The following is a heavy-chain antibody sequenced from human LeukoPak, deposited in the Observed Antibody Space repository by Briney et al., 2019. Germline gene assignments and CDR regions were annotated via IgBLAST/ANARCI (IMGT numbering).Heavy chain of an antibody. CDR2: IYSGGST. V-gene: IGHV3-53*01. D-gene: IGHD6-19*01. Sequence: GGSLRLSCAASAFPFSTYVMSWVRQAPGKGLEWVSVIYSGGSTYYADSVKGRFTISRDNSKNTLYLQMNSLRAEDTAVYYCARELGSSANWFDPWGQGTLVTVSS. J-gene: IGHJ5*02. CDR1: AFPFSTYV. CDR3: ARELGSSANWFDP.